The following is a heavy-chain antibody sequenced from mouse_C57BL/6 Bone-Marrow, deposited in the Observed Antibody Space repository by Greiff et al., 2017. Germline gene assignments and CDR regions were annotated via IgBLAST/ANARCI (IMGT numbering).Heavy chain of an antibody. V-gene: IGHV1-18*01. J-gene: IGHJ4*01. CDR2: INPNNGGT. CDR3: ARTPLLRYFIGVYAMDY. D-gene: IGHD2-4*01. Sequence: VQLQQSGPELVKPGASVKIPCKASGYTFTDYNMDWVKQSHGKSLEWIGDINPNNGGTIYNQKFKGKATLTVDKSSSTAYMELRSLTSEDTAVYYCARTPLLRYFIGVYAMDYWGQGTSVTVSS. CDR1: GYTFTDYN.